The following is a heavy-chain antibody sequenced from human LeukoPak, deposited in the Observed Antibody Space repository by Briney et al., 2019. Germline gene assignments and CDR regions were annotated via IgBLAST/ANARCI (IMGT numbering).Heavy chain of an antibody. J-gene: IGHJ4*02. CDR1: GFTLSDYY. Sequence: GGSLRLSCAASGFTLSDYYMSWIRQAPGKGLEWVSYISGIGSAIYYADSVKGRVVISRDNAKKSLYLQMNSLRAEGTAVYYCARSPISMVRAFDYWGQGTQVTVSS. CDR2: ISGIGSAI. CDR3: ARSPISMVRAFDY. V-gene: IGHV3-11*01. D-gene: IGHD3-10*01.